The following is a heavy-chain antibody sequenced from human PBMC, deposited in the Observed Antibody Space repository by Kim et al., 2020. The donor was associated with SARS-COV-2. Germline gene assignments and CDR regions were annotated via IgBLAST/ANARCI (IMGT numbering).Heavy chain of an antibody. CDR1: GYTFTGYY. CDR3: ARGTVEMATITPIDY. D-gene: IGHD5-12*01. Sequence: ASVKVSCKASGYTFTGYYMHWVRQAPGQGLEWMGWINPNSGGTNYAQKFQGRVTMTRDTSISTAYMELSRLRSDDTAVYYCARGTVEMATITPIDYWGQGTLVAVSS. V-gene: IGHV1-2*02. J-gene: IGHJ4*02. CDR2: INPNSGGT.